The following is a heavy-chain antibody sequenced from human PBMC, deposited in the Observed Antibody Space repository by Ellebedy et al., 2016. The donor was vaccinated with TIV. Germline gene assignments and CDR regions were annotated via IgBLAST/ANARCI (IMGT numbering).Heavy chain of an antibody. J-gene: IGHJ4*02. CDR3: ARDLGKSTYSSSPLDY. V-gene: IGHV4-39*07. CDR1: NGSISSRNYY. Sequence: MPSETLSLTCTVSNGSISSRNYYWHWIRQPPGKGLEWIGSLSYSGSAYYNPFLKNRVTISTDTSKNQFSLKLSSVTAADTAVYFCARDLGKSTYSSSPLDYWGQGTLVTVSS. D-gene: IGHD6-6*01. CDR2: LSYSGSA.